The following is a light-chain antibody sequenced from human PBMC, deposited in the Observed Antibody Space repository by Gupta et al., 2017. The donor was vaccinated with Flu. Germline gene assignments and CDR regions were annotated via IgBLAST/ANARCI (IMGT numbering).Light chain of an antibody. CDR1: QSISSY. Sequence: DIQMTPSPSSLSASVGDRVTITCRASQSISSYLNWYQQKPGKAPKLLIYAASSLQSGVPSRFSGSGSGTDFTLTISSLQPEDFATYYCQQSYSTPQLTFGQGTKVEIK. J-gene: IGKJ1*01. CDR2: AAS. CDR3: QQSYSTPQLT. V-gene: IGKV1-39*01.